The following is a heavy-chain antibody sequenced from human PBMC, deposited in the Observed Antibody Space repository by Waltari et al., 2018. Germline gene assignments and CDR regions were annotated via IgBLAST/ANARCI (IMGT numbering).Heavy chain of an antibody. CDR2: ISGSGGST. Sequence: EVQLLESGGGLVQPGGSLRLSCAASGFTFSSYAMSWVRQAPGKGLGWVSAISGSGGSTYYADSVKGRFTISRDNSKNTLYLQMNSLRAEDTAVYYCAKRYSSSWYYFDYWGQGTLVTVSS. CDR1: GFTFSSYA. V-gene: IGHV3-23*01. CDR3: AKRYSSSWYYFDY. J-gene: IGHJ4*02. D-gene: IGHD6-13*01.